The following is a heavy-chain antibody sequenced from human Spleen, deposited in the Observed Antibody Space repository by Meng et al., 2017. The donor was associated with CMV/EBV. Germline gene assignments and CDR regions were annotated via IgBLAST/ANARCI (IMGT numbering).Heavy chain of an antibody. Sequence: ETLSLTCAASGFTFSTYPMIWVRQAPGKGLEWVSSISSSSYYIFYADSVKGRFSVSRDNAKNSLFLQMNSLRAEDTAVYYCARAKDCSSTTCYGDYWGQGTLVTVSS. CDR2: ISSSSYYI. V-gene: IGHV3-21*01. D-gene: IGHD2-2*01. J-gene: IGHJ4*02. CDR3: ARAKDCSSTTCYGDY. CDR1: GFTFSTYP.